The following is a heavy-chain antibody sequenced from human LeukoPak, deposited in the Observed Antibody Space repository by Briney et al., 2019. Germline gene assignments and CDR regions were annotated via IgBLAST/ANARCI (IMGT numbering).Heavy chain of an antibody. CDR2: IKQDGSEK. V-gene: IGHV3-7*01. J-gene: IGHJ6*03. CDR1: GVTFSSYW. CDR3: ARGPPSFTPLGDMDG. Sequence: GGSLRLSCAASGVTFSSYWMSWVRQAPGKGLEWVANIKQDGSEKYYVDSVKGRLTISRDNAKNSLYLQMNSLRAEDTAVYYRARGPPSFTPLGDMDGWGKGTTVTVSS. D-gene: IGHD3-16*01.